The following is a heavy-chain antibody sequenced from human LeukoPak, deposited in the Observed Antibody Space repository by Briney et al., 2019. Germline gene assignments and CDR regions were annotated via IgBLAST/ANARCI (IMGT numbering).Heavy chain of an antibody. D-gene: IGHD2-8*01. CDR2: ISYDGSNK. CDR3: ARAPYCTNGVCSLDY. J-gene: IGHJ4*02. CDR1: GFTFSSYA. Sequence: GRSLRLSCAASGFTFSSYAMHWVRQAPGKGLEWVAVISYDGSNKYYADSVKGRFTISRDNSKNTLCLQMNSLRAEDTAVYYCARAPYCTNGVCSLDYWGQGTLVTVSS. V-gene: IGHV3-30-3*01.